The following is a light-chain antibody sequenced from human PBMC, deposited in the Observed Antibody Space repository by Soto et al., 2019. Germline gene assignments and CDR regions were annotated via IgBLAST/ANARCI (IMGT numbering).Light chain of an antibody. CDR1: SSDVGSYNL. V-gene: IGLV2-23*02. CDR3: CSYAGSSTPLI. J-gene: IGLJ1*01. Sequence: QSALTQPASVSGSPGQSITISCTGTSSDVGSYNLVSWYQQLPGKALNLMIYEVIKRPSGVSIRFSGSKSGNTASLAISGLQAEDEADYYCCSYAGSSTPLIFGTGTKVTVL. CDR2: EVI.